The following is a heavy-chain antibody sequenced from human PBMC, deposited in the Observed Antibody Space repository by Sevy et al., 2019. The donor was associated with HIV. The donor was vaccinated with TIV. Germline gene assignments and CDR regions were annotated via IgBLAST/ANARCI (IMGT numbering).Heavy chain of an antibody. Sequence: GGSLRLSCAASGFTFNYFNMNWVRQAPGKGLEWVSSISSGSSYIKYADSVQGRFTISRDNAKSSLYLQMKSLSAEDTAVYYFARNRDYYDSSGFSYWGQGTLVTVSS. CDR1: GFTFNYFN. J-gene: IGHJ4*02. V-gene: IGHV3-21*06. D-gene: IGHD3-22*01. CDR3: ARNRDYYDSSGFSY. CDR2: ISSGSSYI.